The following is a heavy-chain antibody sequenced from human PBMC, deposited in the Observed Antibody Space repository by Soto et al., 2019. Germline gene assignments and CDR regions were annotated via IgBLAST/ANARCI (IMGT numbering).Heavy chain of an antibody. J-gene: IGHJ5*01. V-gene: IGHV4-34*01. CDR1: GGSFSGHS. CDR3: STRAYDTNGYYRFDP. D-gene: IGHD3-22*01. CDR2: INHSGRV. Sequence: SETLSLTCAVYGGSFSGHSWTWIRQSPGKGLEWIGDINHSGRVNYSPSLKSRVTISLDTSKNQFSLTLRAVTAADTAMYYCSTRAYDTNGYYRFDPWGQGTLVTV.